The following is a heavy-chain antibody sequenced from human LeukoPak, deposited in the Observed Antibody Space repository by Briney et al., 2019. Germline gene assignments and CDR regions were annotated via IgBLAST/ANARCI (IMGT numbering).Heavy chain of an antibody. J-gene: IGHJ5*02. Sequence: PGGSLRLSCAASGFTFSGSAMHWVRQAPGKGLEWVSSISSSSSYIYYADSVKGRFTVSRDNAKNSLYLQMNSLRAEDTAVYYCASFPDWFDPWGQGTLVTVSS. CDR2: ISSSSSYI. CDR3: ASFPDWFDP. CDR1: GFTFSGSA. V-gene: IGHV3-21*01.